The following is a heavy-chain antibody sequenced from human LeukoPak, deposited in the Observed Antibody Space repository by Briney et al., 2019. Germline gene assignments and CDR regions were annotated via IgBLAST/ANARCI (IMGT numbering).Heavy chain of an antibody. D-gene: IGHD3-10*01. Sequence: PSETLSLTCTVSGGSISSGGYYWSWIRQHPGKGLERIGYIYYSGSTYYNPSLKSRVTISVDTSKNQFSLKLSSVTAADTAVYYCARGHLWFGELLSSSYYYGMDVWGQGTTVTVSS. V-gene: IGHV4-31*03. CDR2: IYYSGST. CDR1: GGSISSGGYY. CDR3: ARGHLWFGELLSSSYYYGMDV. J-gene: IGHJ6*02.